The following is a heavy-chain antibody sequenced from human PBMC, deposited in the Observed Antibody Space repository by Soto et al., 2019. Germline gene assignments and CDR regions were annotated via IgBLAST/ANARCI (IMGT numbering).Heavy chain of an antibody. J-gene: IGHJ5*02. CDR3: ARTYYYDSSGYRYNWFDH. D-gene: IGHD3-22*01. CDR1: VYTFTSYG. Sequence: GXSVKVSCKASVYTFTSYGISWVRQAPGQGLEWMGWISAYNGNTNYAQKLQGRVTMTADTSTSTAYMELRSLRSDDTAVYYCARTYYYDSSGYRYNWFDHWGQGTLVTVSS. V-gene: IGHV1-18*04. CDR2: ISAYNGNT.